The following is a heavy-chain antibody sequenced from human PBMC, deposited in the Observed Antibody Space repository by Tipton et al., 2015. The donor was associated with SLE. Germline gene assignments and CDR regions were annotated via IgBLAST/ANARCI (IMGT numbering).Heavy chain of an antibody. CDR2: VSERGTYK. CDR1: GFTFSEYY. V-gene: IGHV3-11*06. CDR3: ARDQSSELENFDL. Sequence: SLRLSCAASGFTFSEYYMSWIRQAPGKGLEWVSSVSERGTYKNYAASVRGRFIISRDNAKNSLYLQMHSLRAEDTAVYFCARDQSSELENFDLWGQGTLVTVSS. D-gene: IGHD1-7*01. J-gene: IGHJ4*02.